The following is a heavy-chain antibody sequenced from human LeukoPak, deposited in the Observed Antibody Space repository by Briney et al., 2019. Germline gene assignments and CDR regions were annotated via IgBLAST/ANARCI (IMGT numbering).Heavy chain of an antibody. D-gene: IGHD4-17*01. V-gene: IGHV3-23*01. CDR2: ISEGVGNT. CDR1: GFTFSSYA. J-gene: IGHJ4*02. Sequence: PGRSLRLSCAASGFTFSSYAMHWVRQAPGKGLEWVSGISEGVGNTYYADSVKGRFTISRDHSKNTLYLQMNSLRAEDTALYYCAKREKGTTGRFFDYWGQGTLVTVSS. CDR3: AKREKGTTGRFFDY.